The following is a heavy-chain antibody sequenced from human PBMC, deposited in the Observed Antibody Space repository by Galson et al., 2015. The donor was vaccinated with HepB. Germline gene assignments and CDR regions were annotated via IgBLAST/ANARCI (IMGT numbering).Heavy chain of an antibody. J-gene: IGHJ5*02. Sequence: SLRLSCAASGFTFSDYYMNWIRQAPGKGLEWVSYISSSGNVVHYTDSVKGRFTIARDNAKNSLYLQMNSLRTEDTAMYYCARGEGANDWFDPWGQGTLVTV. CDR3: ARGEGANDWFDP. CDR2: ISSSGNVV. V-gene: IGHV3-11*01. CDR1: GFTFSDYY. D-gene: IGHD1-26*01.